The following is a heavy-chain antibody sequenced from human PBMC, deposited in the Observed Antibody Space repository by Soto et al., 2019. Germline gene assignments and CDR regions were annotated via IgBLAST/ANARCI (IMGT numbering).Heavy chain of an antibody. CDR1: GGTFSSYA. Sequence: SVKVSCKASGGTFSSYAITWVRQAPGQGLEWMGGIIPIFGTANYAQKFQGRVTITADESTSTAYMELSSLRSEDTAVYYCAKRSRYQEAAYLDYWGQGTLVTVSS. D-gene: IGHD2-2*01. V-gene: IGHV1-69*13. CDR2: IIPIFGTA. J-gene: IGHJ4*02. CDR3: AKRSRYQEAAYLDY.